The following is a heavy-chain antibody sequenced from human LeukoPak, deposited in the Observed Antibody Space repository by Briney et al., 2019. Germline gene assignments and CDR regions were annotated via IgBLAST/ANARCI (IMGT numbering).Heavy chain of an antibody. CDR2: IKQDGTEK. D-gene: IGHD3-9*01. CDR3: TASLTGYIYGMDV. Sequence: PGGSLRLSCAASGFTFSTYWMTWVRQAPGKGLEWVANIKQDGTEKYYVDSVKGRFTISRDNAKNSLYLQMNSLKTEDTAVYYCTASLTGYIYGMDVWGQGTTVTVSS. CDR1: GFTFSTYW. J-gene: IGHJ6*02. V-gene: IGHV3-7*03.